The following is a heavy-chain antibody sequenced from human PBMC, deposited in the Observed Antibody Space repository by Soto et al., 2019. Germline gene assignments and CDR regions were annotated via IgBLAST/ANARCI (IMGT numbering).Heavy chain of an antibody. CDR1: GGTFSRYT. Sequence: EASVKGSCKASGGTFSRYTVSWVRQAPGQGLEWMGRIIPILGIANYAQKFQGRVTITADKSTSTAYMELSSLRSEDTAVYYCVVVGYCSSTSCYRLNPWAFDIWGQGTMVTVSS. CDR3: VVVGYCSSTSCYRLNPWAFDI. CDR2: IIPILGIA. V-gene: IGHV1-69*02. J-gene: IGHJ3*02. D-gene: IGHD2-2*03.